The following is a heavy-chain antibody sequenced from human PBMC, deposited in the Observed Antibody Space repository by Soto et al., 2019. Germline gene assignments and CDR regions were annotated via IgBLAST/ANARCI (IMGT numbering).Heavy chain of an antibody. V-gene: IGHV4-34*01. J-gene: IGHJ5*02. CDR1: GGSFSGYY. Sequence: SETLSLTCAVYGGSFSGYYWSWIRQPPGKGLEWIGEINHSGSTNYNPSLKSRVTISVDTSKNQFSLKLSSVTAADTAVYYCARGKRNYYGSGTSWFDPWGQGTLVT. CDR2: INHSGST. D-gene: IGHD3-10*01. CDR3: ARGKRNYYGSGTSWFDP.